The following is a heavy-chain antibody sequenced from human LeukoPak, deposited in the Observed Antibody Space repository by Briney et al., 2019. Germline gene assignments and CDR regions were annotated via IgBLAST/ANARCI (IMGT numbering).Heavy chain of an antibody. CDR2: ISSNSRTT. D-gene: IGHD6-6*01. V-gene: IGHV3-48*04. J-gene: IGHJ4*02. Sequence: QTGGSLRLSCAASGFAFSSYSMDWVRQAPGKGLELVSYISSNSRTTYYADSVKGRFTISRDNAKNSLYLQMNSLRAEDTAVYYCASSPSDIAAPAVLYYWGQGTLVTVSS. CDR3: ASSPSDIAAPAVLYY. CDR1: GFAFSSYS.